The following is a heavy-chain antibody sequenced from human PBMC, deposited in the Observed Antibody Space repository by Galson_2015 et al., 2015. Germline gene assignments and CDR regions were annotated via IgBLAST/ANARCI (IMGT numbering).Heavy chain of an antibody. D-gene: IGHD6-19*01. J-gene: IGHJ4*02. CDR1: GFTFRSYA. V-gene: IGHV3-23*01. Sequence: SLRLSCAASGFTFRSYAMSWVRRAPGKGLEWVSSISGSGGSTDYAGSVKGRFTISRDNSKNTLYLQMNSLRAEDTAVYYCAKVGYSSGWSDYWGQGTLVTVSS. CDR2: ISGSGGST. CDR3: AKVGYSSGWSDY.